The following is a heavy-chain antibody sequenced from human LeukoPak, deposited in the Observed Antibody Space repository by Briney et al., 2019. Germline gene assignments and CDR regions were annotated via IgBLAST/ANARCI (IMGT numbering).Heavy chain of an antibody. CDR2: IIPIFGTG. D-gene: IGHD2-21*02. CDR3: ARDHDLTGTYEYLKY. V-gene: IGHV1-69*06. J-gene: IGHJ1*01. CDR1: GGTFNTYA. Sequence: SVKVSCKASGGTFNTYAISWVRQAPGQGLEWMGGIIPIFGTGNYAQKFQGRVTITADKSTSTAYMELRSLRSEDTAVYYCARDHDLTGTYEYLKYWGQGTLVSVSS.